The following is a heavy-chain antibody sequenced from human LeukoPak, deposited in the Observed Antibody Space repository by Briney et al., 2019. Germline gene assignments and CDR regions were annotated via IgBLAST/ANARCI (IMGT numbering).Heavy chain of an antibody. CDR1: GFTFSSYA. D-gene: IGHD5-12*01. J-gene: IGHJ4*02. CDR2: ISGSGGST. V-gene: IGHV3-23*01. Sequence: ESGGSPRLSCAASGFTFSSYAMSWVRQAPGKGLEWVSAISGSGGSTYYADSVKGRLTISRDNSKNTLYLQMNSLRAEDTAVYYCAKDRPGGWLRRGPHFDYWGQGTLVTVSS. CDR3: AKDRPGGWLRRGPHFDY.